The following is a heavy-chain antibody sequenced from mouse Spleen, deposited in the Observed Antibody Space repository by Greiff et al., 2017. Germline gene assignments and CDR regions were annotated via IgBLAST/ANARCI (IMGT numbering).Heavy chain of an antibody. CDR3: ARQGPYGDSLYYFDY. CDR1: GFTFSDYG. J-gene: IGHJ2*01. Sequence: DVMLVESGGGLVKPGGSLKLSCAASGFTFSDYGMAWVRQAPGKGPEWVAFISNLAYSIYYADTVTGRFTISRENAKNTLYLEMSSLRSEDTAMYYCARQGPYGDSLYYFDYWGQGTTLTVSS. V-gene: IGHV5-15*01. CDR2: ISNLAYSI. D-gene: IGHD2-13*01.